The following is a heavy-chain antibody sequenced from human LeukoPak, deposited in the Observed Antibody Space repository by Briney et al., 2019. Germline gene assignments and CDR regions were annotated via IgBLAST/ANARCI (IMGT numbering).Heavy chain of an antibody. J-gene: IGHJ4*02. CDR1: GITLSNYG. CDR2: ISDSGGST. D-gene: IGHD3-22*01. V-gene: IGHV3-23*01. CDR3: AKRSVVIRVILVGFHKEAYYFDS. Sequence: GGSLRLSCAVSGITLSNYGMSWVRQAPGKGLEWVAGISDSGGSTNYADSVKGRFTISRDNPKNTLYLQMNSLRAEDTAVYFCAKRSVVIRVILVGFHKEAYYFDSWGQGALVTVSS.